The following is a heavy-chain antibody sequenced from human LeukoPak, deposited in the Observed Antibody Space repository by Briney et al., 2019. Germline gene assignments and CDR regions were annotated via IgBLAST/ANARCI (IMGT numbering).Heavy chain of an antibody. CDR2: ISWNSGSV. V-gene: IGHV3-9*01. Sequence: GGSLRLSCAASGFTFDDYAMHWVRQAPGKGLEWVSGISWNSGSVGYADCVKGRFTISRDNAKNSLYLQMNSLRAEDTALYYCAKGYAVAGFAFDIWGQGTMVTVSS. D-gene: IGHD6-19*01. CDR3: AKGYAVAGFAFDI. CDR1: GFTFDDYA. J-gene: IGHJ3*02.